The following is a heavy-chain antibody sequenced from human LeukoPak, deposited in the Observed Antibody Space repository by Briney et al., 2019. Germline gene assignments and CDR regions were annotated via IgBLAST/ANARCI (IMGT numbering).Heavy chain of an antibody. CDR2: INPNSGDI. CDR1: GYTFTGYY. CDR3: ARGASGTLAY. Sequence: ASVKVSCKASGYTFTGYYIHWVRQAPGQGLEWMGWINPNSGDINYAQNFQGRVTLTRDTSISTAYVELRSLRSDDTAVFYCARGASGTLAYWGLGILVIVSS. V-gene: IGHV1-2*02. D-gene: IGHD1-7*01. J-gene: IGHJ4*02.